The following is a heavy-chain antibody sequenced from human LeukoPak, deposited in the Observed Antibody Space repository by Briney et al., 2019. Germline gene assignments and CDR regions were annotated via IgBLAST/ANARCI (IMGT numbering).Heavy chain of an antibody. D-gene: IGHD6-13*01. V-gene: IGHV3-13*01. CDR2: IGTAGDT. CDR1: GFTFSNYD. CDR3: ASSPAYSSSWYAIDN. J-gene: IGHJ4*02. Sequence: GGSLRLSCAASGFTFSNYDTHWVRQAAGKGLEWVSGIGTAGDTYYPASVKGRFTISRENAKSSLYLQINSLSAGDTAVYYCASSPAYSSSWYAIDNWGQGTLVTVSS.